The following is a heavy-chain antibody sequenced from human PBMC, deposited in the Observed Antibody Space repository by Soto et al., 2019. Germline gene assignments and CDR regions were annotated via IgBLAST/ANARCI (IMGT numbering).Heavy chain of an antibody. CDR1: GFTFSSYA. Sequence: GGSLRLSCAASGFTFSSYAVSWVRQAPGKGLEWVSAISGSGVSTYYADSVKGRFTISRDNSKNTLYLQMNSLRAEDTAVYYCAKVRSNYYYYYGMDVWGQGTTVTVSS. J-gene: IGHJ6*02. V-gene: IGHV3-23*01. CDR3: AKVRSNYYYYYGMDV. CDR2: ISGSGVST.